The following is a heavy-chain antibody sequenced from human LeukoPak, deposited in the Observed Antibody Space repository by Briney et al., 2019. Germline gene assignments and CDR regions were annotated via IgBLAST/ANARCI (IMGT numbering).Heavy chain of an antibody. Sequence: GGSLRLSCAASGVTVSSNDMSWVREAPGEGLEWVSLIYAGGSSSAFYADSVKGRFTGSRHDSKNTLDLQMNGLRADDTAVYYCLRQGVGGPPRWGQGTLVTVSS. D-gene: IGHD3-16*01. J-gene: IGHJ4*02. CDR3: LRQGVGGPPR. V-gene: IGHV3-53*04. CDR2: IYAGGSSSA. CDR1: GVTVSSND.